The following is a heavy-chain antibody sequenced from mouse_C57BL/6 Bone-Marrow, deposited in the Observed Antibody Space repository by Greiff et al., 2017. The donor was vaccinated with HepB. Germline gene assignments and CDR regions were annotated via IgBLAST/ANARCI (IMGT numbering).Heavy chain of an antibody. Sequence: QVQLKESGAELARPGASVKLSCKASGYTFTSYGISWMKQRTGQGLEWIGEIYPRSGNTYYNEKFKGKATLTADKSSSTAYMELRSLTSEDSAVYFCAFTDYWGQGTSVTVSS. CDR3: AFTDY. CDR2: IYPRSGNT. D-gene: IGHD1-1*01. J-gene: IGHJ4*01. CDR1: GYTFTSYG. V-gene: IGHV1-81*01.